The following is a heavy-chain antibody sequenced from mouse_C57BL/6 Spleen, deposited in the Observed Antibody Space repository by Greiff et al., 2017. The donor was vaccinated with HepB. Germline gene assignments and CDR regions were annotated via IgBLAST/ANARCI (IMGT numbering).Heavy chain of an antibody. D-gene: IGHD2-5*01. Sequence: QVQLQQPGTELVKPGASVKLSCKASGYTFTSYWMHWVKQRPGQGLEWIGNINPSNGGTNYNEKFKSKATLTVDKSSSTAYMQLSSLTSADSAVYYCARWDCSNYYAMDYWGQGTSVTVSS. CDR1: GYTFTSYW. J-gene: IGHJ4*01. V-gene: IGHV1-53*01. CDR3: ARWDCSNYYAMDY. CDR2: INPSNGGT.